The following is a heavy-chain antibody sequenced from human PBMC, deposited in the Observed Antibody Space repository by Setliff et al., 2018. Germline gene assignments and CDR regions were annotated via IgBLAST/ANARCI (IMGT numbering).Heavy chain of an antibody. J-gene: IGHJ4*02. Sequence: PGGSLRLSCAASGFTVSSNYMSWVRQAPGKGLEWVSVIYSGGSTYYADSVKGRFTISRDNSKNTLYLQMNSLRAEDTAVYYCAREEDYNFWSGYSDWGQGTLVTVSS. CDR3: AREEDYNFWSGYSD. V-gene: IGHV3-66*01. CDR2: IYSGGST. CDR1: GFTVSSNY. D-gene: IGHD3-3*01.